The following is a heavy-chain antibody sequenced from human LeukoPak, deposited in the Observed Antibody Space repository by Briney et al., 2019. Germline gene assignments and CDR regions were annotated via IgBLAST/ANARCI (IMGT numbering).Heavy chain of an antibody. V-gene: IGHV3-23*01. CDR3: AVAAAGTAEVYYYYYYMDV. J-gene: IGHJ6*03. D-gene: IGHD6-13*01. CDR2: ISGSGGST. Sequence: GSLRLSCAASGFTFSSYAMSWVRQAPGKGLEWVSAISGSGGSTYYADSVKGRFTISRDNSKNTLYLQMNSLRAEDTAVYYCAVAAAGTAEVYYYYYYMDVWGKGTTVTVSS. CDR1: GFTFSSYA.